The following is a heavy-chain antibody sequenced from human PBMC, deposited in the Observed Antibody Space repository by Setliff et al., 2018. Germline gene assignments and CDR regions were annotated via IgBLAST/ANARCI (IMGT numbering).Heavy chain of an antibody. CDR2: IDTSGST. Sequence: SETLSLTCTVSGGSISSYYWSWIRQPAGKGLEWNGRIDTSGSTNYNPSLKSRVTMSVDTSKNQFSLQLSSVPAADTAVYYCAREQWLDPPGYYYMDVWAKGTTVTVSS. D-gene: IGHD6-19*01. CDR3: AREQWLDPPGYYYMDV. V-gene: IGHV4-4*07. CDR1: GGSISSYY. J-gene: IGHJ6*03.